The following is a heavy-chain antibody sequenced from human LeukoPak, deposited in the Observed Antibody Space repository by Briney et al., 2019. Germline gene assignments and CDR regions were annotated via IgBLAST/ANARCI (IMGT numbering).Heavy chain of an antibody. Sequence: PSETLSLTCTVSGGSISSYYWSWIRQPPGKGLEWIGYIYYSGSTNYNPSLKSRVTISVDTSKNQFSLKLSSVTAADTAVYYCERDSRGYSYGSTGKMNTNYYYYMDFWGKGTTVTVSS. V-gene: IGHV4-59*01. CDR2: IYYSGST. CDR3: ERDSRGYSYGSTGKMNTNYYYYMDF. D-gene: IGHD5-18*01. CDR1: GGSISSYY. J-gene: IGHJ6*03.